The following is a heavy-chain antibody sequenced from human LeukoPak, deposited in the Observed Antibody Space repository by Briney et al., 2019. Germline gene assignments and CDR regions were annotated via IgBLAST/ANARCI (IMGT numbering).Heavy chain of an antibody. CDR3: AKDRYDYVWGSYRYSFDY. CDR1: GFTFSSYA. Sequence: GGSLRLSCAASGFTFSSYAMSWVRQAPGKGLEWVSAISGSGGSTYYADSVKGRFTISRDNSENTLYLQMNSLRAEDTAVYYCAKDRYDYVWGSYRYSFDYWGQGTLVTVSS. V-gene: IGHV3-23*01. D-gene: IGHD3-16*02. CDR2: ISGSGGST. J-gene: IGHJ4*02.